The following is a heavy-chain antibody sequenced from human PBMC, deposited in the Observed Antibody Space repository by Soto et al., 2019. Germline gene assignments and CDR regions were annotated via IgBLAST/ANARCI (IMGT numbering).Heavy chain of an antibody. D-gene: IGHD3-9*01. J-gene: IGHJ4*02. CDR3: AKDLKRYYDILTGYQWDY. CDR2: ISGSGGST. Sequence: GGSLRLSCAASGFTFSSYAMSWVRQAPGKGLEWVSAISGSGGSTDYADSVKGRFTVSRDNSKNTLYLQMNSLRAEDTAVYYCAKDLKRYYDILTGYQWDYWGQGTLVTVSS. V-gene: IGHV3-23*01. CDR1: GFTFSSYA.